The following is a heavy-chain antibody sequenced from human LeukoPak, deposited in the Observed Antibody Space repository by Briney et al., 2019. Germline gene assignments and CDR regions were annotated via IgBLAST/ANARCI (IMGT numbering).Heavy chain of an antibody. D-gene: IGHD5-18*01. CDR2: IIPIFGTA. Sequence: SVKVSCKASGGTFSSYTISWVRQAPGQGLEWMGRIIPIFGTANYAQKFQGRVTITTDESTSTAYMELSSLRSEDTAVYYCARGVVTKNTAMVIKDDYWGQGTLVTVSS. V-gene: IGHV1-69*05. J-gene: IGHJ4*02. CDR1: GGTFSSYT. CDR3: ARGVVTKNTAMVIKDDY.